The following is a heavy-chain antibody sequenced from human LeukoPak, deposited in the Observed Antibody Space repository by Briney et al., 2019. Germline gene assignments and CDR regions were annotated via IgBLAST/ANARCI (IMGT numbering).Heavy chain of an antibody. Sequence: SETLSLTCTVSGGSISSYYWSWIRQPPGKGLKWIGYIYYSGSTNYNPSLKSRVTISVDTSKNQFSLKLSSVTAADTAVYYCARGRTYDFWSGYSINYYYMDVWGKGTTVTVSS. D-gene: IGHD3-3*01. J-gene: IGHJ6*03. V-gene: IGHV4-59*01. CDR2: IYYSGST. CDR1: GGSISSYY. CDR3: ARGRTYDFWSGYSINYYYMDV.